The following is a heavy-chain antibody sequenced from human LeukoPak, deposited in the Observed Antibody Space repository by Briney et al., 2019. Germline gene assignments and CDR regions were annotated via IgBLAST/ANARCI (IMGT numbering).Heavy chain of an antibody. D-gene: IGHD1-1*01. J-gene: IGHJ4*02. Sequence: GGSLRLSCVVSGFTFSTYHMNWVRQAPGKGLEWVSSISITNSYIYYADSVTGRFTISRDNAKNSLYLQMNSLRAEDTAVYYCAGGIYNTDYWGQGTLVTVSS. V-gene: IGHV3-21*01. CDR1: GFTFSTYH. CDR2: ISITNSYI. CDR3: AGGIYNTDY.